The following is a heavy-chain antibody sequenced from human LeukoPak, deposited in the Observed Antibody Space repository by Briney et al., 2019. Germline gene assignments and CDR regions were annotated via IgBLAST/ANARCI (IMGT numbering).Heavy chain of an antibody. CDR2: ISYDGRKE. Sequence: GGSLRLSCAASGFNFSNYAMHWVRQAPGKGLEWVAVISYDGRKEYSADSVKGRFAISRDNSKNTLYLQMSSLRGEDTAVYYCAKSSPSPFDYWGQGTLVTVSS. J-gene: IGHJ4*02. CDR1: GFNFSNYA. V-gene: IGHV3-30*09. CDR3: AKSSPSPFDY.